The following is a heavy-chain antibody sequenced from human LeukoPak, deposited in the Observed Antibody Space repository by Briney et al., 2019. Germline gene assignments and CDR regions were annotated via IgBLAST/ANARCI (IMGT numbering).Heavy chain of an antibody. CDR2: IYYSGST. V-gene: IGHV4-59*12. D-gene: IGHD5-18*01. J-gene: IGHJ4*02. Sequence: PSETLSLTCTVSGGSISSYYWSWIRQPPGKGLEWIGYIYYSGSTNYNPSLKSRVTISVDRSKNQFSLKLSSVTAADTAVYYCARDTGYGHFDYWGQGTLVTVSS. CDR1: GGSISSYY. CDR3: ARDTGYGHFDY.